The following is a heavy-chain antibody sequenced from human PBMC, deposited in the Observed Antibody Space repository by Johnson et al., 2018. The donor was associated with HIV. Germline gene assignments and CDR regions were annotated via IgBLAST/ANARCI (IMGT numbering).Heavy chain of an antibody. CDR3: ARSGPNWAFDF. D-gene: IGHD1-1*01. V-gene: IGHV3-74*02. CDR2: ISSDGTDT. CDR1: GFTLNNYW. J-gene: IGHJ3*01. Sequence: VQLVESGGGLVQPGGSLVLSCAASGFTLNNYWMHWVRHAPGQGLVWVSRISSDGTDTYYAASVKGRFTISRDNAKNTMFVQMNSLRVEDTAVYYCARSGPNWAFDFWGQGTMVTVPS.